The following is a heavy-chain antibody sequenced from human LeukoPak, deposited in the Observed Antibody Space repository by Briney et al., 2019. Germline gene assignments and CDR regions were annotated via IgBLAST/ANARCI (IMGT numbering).Heavy chain of an antibody. CDR2: ISAYNGNT. D-gene: IGHD3-10*01. CDR1: GYTFTSYG. Sequence: ASVKVSCKASGYTFTSYGISWVRQAPGQGLEWMGWISAYNGNTNYAQKLQGRVTMTTDTSTSTAYMELRSLRSDDPGVYYCARDREVLWFGESPDYWGQGTLVTVSS. J-gene: IGHJ4*02. CDR3: ARDREVLWFGESPDY. V-gene: IGHV1-18*01.